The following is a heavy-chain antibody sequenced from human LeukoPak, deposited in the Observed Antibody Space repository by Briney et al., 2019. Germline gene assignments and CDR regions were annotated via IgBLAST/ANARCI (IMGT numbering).Heavy chain of an antibody. D-gene: IGHD7-27*01. CDR1: RFTFSSYG. CDR2: IWYDGSNK. V-gene: IGHV3-33*01. J-gene: IGHJ6*02. CDR3: ARDLGNWGFNDYYYYGMDV. Sequence: GRPLRLSCAASRFTFSSYGMHWVRQAPGKGLEWVAVIWYDGSNKYYADSVKGRFTISRDNSKNTLYLQMNSLRAEDTAVYYCARDLGNWGFNDYYYYGMDVWGQGTTVTVSS.